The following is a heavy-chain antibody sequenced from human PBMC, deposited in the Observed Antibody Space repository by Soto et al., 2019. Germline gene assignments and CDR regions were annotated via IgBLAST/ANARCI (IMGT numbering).Heavy chain of an antibody. D-gene: IGHD1-26*01. CDR1: VCSVISTSYY. CDR2: IHYSGST. J-gene: IGHJ4*02. V-gene: IGHV4-61*01. CDR3: ESEWEQVYFEY. Sequence: PSSSXSLTGTVGVCSVISTSYYLTWIRQPPGKGLEWIGYIHYSGSTNYNPSLQSRFTTSVDTSKNHFSLELTSLTAADPAVYYCESEWEQVYFEYWGQRALV.